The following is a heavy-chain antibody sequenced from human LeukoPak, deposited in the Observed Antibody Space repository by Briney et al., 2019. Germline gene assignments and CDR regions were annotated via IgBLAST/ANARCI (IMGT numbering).Heavy chain of an antibody. D-gene: IGHD3-10*01. Sequence: PGRSLRLSCAASGFTLSSYAMHWVRQAPGKWLEWVAVISYDGSNKYYADSVKGRFTISRDNSKNTLYLQMNSLRAEDTAVYYCARDLVGGLWFGDLGCFDYWGQGTLVTVSS. J-gene: IGHJ4*02. CDR1: GFTLSSYA. V-gene: IGHV3-30-3*01. CDR3: ARDLVGGLWFGDLGCFDY. CDR2: ISYDGSNK.